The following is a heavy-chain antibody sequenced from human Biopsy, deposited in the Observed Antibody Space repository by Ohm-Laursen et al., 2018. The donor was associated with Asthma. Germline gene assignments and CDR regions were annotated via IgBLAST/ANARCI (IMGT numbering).Heavy chain of an antibody. Sequence: SLRLSCAASGFTFSTYAMSWARQAPGKGLEWVSSISGSGGRTYYADSVKGRFTVSRDNSMNTLYLQMSSLRAEDTAVYYCAKRRASSGYTPLDYWGQGTLVTVSS. J-gene: IGHJ4*02. CDR2: ISGSGGRT. D-gene: IGHD3-22*01. V-gene: IGHV3-23*01. CDR3: AKRRASSGYTPLDY. CDR1: GFTFSTYA.